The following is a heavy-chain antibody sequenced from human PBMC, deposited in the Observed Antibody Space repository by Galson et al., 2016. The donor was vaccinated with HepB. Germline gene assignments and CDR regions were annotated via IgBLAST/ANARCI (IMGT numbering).Heavy chain of an antibody. J-gene: IGHJ4*02. CDR1: GFTFGDFW. CDR2: IKQDGSIK. V-gene: IGHV3-7*01. Sequence: SLRLSCAGSGFTFGDFWMSWVRQAPGKGLEWVANIKQDGSIKYYVDSVEGRFTISRDNVKNSMSLQLNSLSADDTAVYYCAREGFCSLSSCYRGRGIFDSWGQGTLVTVSS. CDR3: AREGFCSLSSCYRGRGIFDS. D-gene: IGHD2-2*02.